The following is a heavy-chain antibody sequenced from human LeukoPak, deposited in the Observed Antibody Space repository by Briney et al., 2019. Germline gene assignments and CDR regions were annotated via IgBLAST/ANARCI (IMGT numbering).Heavy chain of an antibody. CDR2: IHTTGNT. CDR3: ARGMPSITIFGVVISSGWFDP. CDR1: GDSISRGSKY. J-gene: IGHJ5*02. V-gene: IGHV4-61*02. Sequence: SETLSLTCTVSGDSISRGSKYWSWIRQPAGKGLEWIGRIHTTGNTNYNPSLKSRVTISVDTSKNQFSLNLSSVTAADTAVYYCARGMPSITIFGVVISSGWFDPWGQGTLVTVSS. D-gene: IGHD3-3*01.